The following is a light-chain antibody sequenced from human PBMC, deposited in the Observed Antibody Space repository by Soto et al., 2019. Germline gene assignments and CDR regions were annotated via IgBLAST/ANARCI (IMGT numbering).Light chain of an antibody. Sequence: QSVLTQPASVSGSPGQSITISCTGTSSDVGTYDLVSWYQHHPGKAPKLMIYEGTKRPSGVSNRFPGSKSGNTASLTVSGLQADDEADYYCTSYAGDKNYLFGTGTKVTV. V-gene: IGLV2-23*01. CDR3: TSYAGDKNYL. CDR1: SSDVGTYDL. CDR2: EGT. J-gene: IGLJ1*01.